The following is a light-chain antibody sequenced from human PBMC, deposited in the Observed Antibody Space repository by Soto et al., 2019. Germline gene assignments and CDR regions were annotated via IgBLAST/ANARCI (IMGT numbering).Light chain of an antibody. V-gene: IGKV3-11*01. CDR1: QSVSSY. Sequence: EIVLTQSPATLSLSPGERATLSCRASQSVSSYLAWYQQTPGQAPRLLIYDASNRATGIPARFSGSGSGTDFTLIISSLEPEDFAVYYCQQRSNWPPYTFGQGTKLEIK. CDR2: DAS. J-gene: IGKJ2*01. CDR3: QQRSNWPPYT.